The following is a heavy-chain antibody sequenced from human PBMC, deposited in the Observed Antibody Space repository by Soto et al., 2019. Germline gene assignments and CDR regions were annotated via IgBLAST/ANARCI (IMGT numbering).Heavy chain of an antibody. CDR1: GCSIIRGGYS. Sequence: TNAGSGCSIIRGGYSWCWIRQPPKKGLEWIGYIYHSGSTYYNPSLKSRVTISVDRSKNQFSLKLSSVTAADTAVFDCVSSSLYGPDGWGQRSIVTV. J-gene: IGHJ6*01. V-gene: IGHV4-30-2*01. CDR2: IYHSGST. D-gene: IGHD2-2*02. CDR3: VSSSLYGPDG.